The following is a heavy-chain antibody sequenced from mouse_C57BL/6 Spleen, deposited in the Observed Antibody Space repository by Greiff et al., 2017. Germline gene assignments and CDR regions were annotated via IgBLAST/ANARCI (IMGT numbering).Heavy chain of an antibody. CDR1: GFSLTSYG. CDR3: ARHVYGSSHGAMDY. V-gene: IGHV2-6-1*01. D-gene: IGHD1-1*01. CDR2: IWSDGST. Sequence: VKVVESGPGLVAPSQSLSITCTVSGFSLTSYGVHWVRQPPGKGLEWLVVIWSDGSTTYNSALKSRLSISKDNSKSQVFLKMNSLQTDDTAMYYCARHVYGSSHGAMDYWGQGTSVTVSS. J-gene: IGHJ4*01.